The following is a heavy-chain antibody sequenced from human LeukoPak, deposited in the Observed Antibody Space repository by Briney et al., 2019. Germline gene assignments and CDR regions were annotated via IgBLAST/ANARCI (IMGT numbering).Heavy chain of an antibody. D-gene: IGHD1-14*01. J-gene: IGHJ5*02. CDR3: AKDTRIPS. V-gene: IGHV3-21*01. Sequence: GGSLRLSCAPSGFTFTSYSMKWVRQALGKGLEAVSSISSSSSYIYYAQSVKGRFTIPRDNAKNSLYLQMNSLRAEDTAVYYCAKDTRIPSCGQGTLVTVSS. CDR2: ISSSSSYI. CDR1: GFTFTSYS.